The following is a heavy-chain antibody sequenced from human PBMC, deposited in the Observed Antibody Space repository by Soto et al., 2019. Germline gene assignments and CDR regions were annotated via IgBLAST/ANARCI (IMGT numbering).Heavy chain of an antibody. CDR1: VFTVSSYV. Sequence: LXLSCAASVFTVSSYVMHWVRQAPGKGLEWVAVIWYDGSNKYYADSVKGRFTISRDNSKNTLYLQMNSLRAEDTAVYYCARTGVWFGEGPYYYYGMDVWGQGTTVTVSS. D-gene: IGHD3-10*01. J-gene: IGHJ6*02. CDR2: IWYDGSNK. V-gene: IGHV3-33*01. CDR3: ARTGVWFGEGPYYYYGMDV.